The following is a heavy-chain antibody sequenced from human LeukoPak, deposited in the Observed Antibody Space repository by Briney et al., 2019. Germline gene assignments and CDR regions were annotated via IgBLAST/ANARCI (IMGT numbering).Heavy chain of an antibody. J-gene: IGHJ4*02. V-gene: IGHV3-23*01. CDR1: GFTFSTYS. CDR3: AKGQVFQCDY. CDR2: ISGSGGNT. Sequence: PGGSLRLSCAASGFTFSTYSMNWVRQAPGKGLEWVSAISGSGGNTYYPNSVKGRFTISRDNSRNTLYLQMNSLRAEDTAVYYCAKGQVFQCDYWGQGTLVTVSS. D-gene: IGHD2/OR15-2a*01.